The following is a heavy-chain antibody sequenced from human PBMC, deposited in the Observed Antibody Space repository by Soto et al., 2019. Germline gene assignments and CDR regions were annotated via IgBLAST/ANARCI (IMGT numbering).Heavy chain of an antibody. CDR3: AREVGYYSATRRNLYFDY. D-gene: IGHD2-2*01. CDR2: INHTGGS. V-gene: IGHV4-34*01. Sequence: PSETLSLTCAVSGGSFSGCYWSWVCQTPGKGLEWIGDINHTGGSNYNPSLKSRVMISVDTAKTQFSLNVTSVTAADTAVYYCAREVGYYSATRRNLYFDYWGPGTLVTVSS. CDR1: GGSFSGCY. J-gene: IGHJ4*02.